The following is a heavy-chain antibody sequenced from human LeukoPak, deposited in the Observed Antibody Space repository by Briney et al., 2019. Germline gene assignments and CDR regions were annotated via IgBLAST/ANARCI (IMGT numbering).Heavy chain of an antibody. Sequence: PSGTLSLTCVVSGVSIISSNWWSWVRQPPGEGLEWIGEIYHTGITHYNPSLKSRVTISADNSKNKFSLELNSVTAADTAVYYCARQENKIGWYGYYFDYWGQGTLVTVSS. D-gene: IGHD2-15*01. J-gene: IGHJ4*02. V-gene: IGHV4-4*02. CDR3: ARQENKIGWYGYYFDY. CDR1: GVSIISSNW. CDR2: IYHTGIT.